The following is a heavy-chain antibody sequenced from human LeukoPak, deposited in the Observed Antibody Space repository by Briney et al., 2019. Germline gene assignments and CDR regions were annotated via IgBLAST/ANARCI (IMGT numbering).Heavy chain of an antibody. D-gene: IGHD4-17*01. CDR3: ARGRGDYGLNYFDY. J-gene: IGHJ4*02. CDR1: GDSISSSSYY. Sequence: SETLSLTCTVSGDSISSSSYYWGWIRQPPGKGLEWIGSIYYSGSTYYNPSIKSRVTMSVDTSKNQFSLKLSSVTAADTAVYYCARGRGDYGLNYFDYWGQGTLVTVSS. V-gene: IGHV4-39*01. CDR2: IYYSGST.